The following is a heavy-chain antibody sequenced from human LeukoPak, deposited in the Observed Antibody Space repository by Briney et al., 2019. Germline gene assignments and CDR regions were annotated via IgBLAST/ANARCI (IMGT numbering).Heavy chain of an antibody. CDR2: ISGGGSYI. CDR1: GFTFSSYS. D-gene: IGHD6-13*01. CDR3: ARRTQEGQYSSSWYRRGRHFDY. J-gene: IGHJ4*02. V-gene: IGHV3-21*01. Sequence: GGSLRLSCAASGFTFSSYSMNWVRQAPGKGLEWVSSISGGGSYIYYAGSMKGRFTISRDNAKNSLYLQMNSLRAEDTAVYYCARRTQEGQYSSSWYRRGRHFDYWGQGTLVTASS.